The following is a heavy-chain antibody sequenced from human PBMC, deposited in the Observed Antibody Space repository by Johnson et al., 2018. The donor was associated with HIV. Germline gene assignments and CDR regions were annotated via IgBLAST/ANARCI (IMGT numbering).Heavy chain of an antibody. CDR3: AREAGTTRSGFDV. J-gene: IGHJ3*01. Sequence: VQLVESGGGVVRPGGSLRLSCAASGFTFDDYGMHWVRQAPGKGLEWVSTIGSAGDTYYPASVKGRFTVSRENAKHSLYLQMNSLRAGDTAVYYCAREAGTTRSGFDVWGQGTVVTVSS. V-gene: IGHV3-13*01. D-gene: IGHD1-7*01. CDR1: GFTFDDYG. CDR2: IGSAGDT.